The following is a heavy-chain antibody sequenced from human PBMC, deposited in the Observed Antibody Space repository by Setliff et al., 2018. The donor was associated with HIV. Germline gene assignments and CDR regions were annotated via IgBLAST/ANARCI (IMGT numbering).Heavy chain of an antibody. V-gene: IGHV1-46*01. CDR3: SRSYNSGSGYYYDDSFDF. CDR2: INPSGGST. CDR1: GYTFTSYY. J-gene: IGHJ4*02. D-gene: IGHD3-22*01. Sequence: ASVKVSCKASGYTFTSYYIHWVRRAPGQGLEWMGIINPSGGSTSYAQKFQGRVTMTRDTSTSTVHMELSSLRSEDTAVYYCSRSYNSGSGYYYDDSFDFWGQGTLVTVSS.